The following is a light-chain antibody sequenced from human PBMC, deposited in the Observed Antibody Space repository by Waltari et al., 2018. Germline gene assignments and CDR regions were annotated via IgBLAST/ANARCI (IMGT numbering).Light chain of an antibody. CDR2: AES. CDR3: QQSYSTPWT. CDR1: QAISSY. Sequence: DIQMTQSPSSLSASVGDRVTITCRASQAISSYLNWYQQKPGKAPKLLIYAESSLQSGVPSRFGGSRSGTDFTLTISSLQPEDFATYYCQQSYSTPWTFGQGTKVEIK. J-gene: IGKJ1*01. V-gene: IGKV1-39*01.